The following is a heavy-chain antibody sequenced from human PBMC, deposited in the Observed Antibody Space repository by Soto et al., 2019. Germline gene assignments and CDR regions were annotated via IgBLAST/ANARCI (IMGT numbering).Heavy chain of an antibody. CDR3: VGGLGVPAAIGY. CDR1: GYTFTHG. J-gene: IGHJ4*02. Sequence: QVQVVQSGTEVKGPGASVTVSCKTSGYTFTHGINWVRQAPGQGLEWMGWISGYDGKTNYAQMFQDRVTMTTDVSTSTGYMELRSLKSDDTAVYYCVGGLGVPAAIGYWGQGTLVAVSS. CDR2: ISGYDGKT. V-gene: IGHV1-18*01. D-gene: IGHD2-2*01.